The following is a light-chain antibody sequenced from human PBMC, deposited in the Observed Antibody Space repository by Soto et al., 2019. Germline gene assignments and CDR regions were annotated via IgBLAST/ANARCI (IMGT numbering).Light chain of an antibody. CDR1: SSDVGGYNY. V-gene: IGLV2-14*01. Sequence: QSALTQPASVPGSPGQSITISCTGTSSDVGGYNYVSWYQQHPGKAPKLMIYEVSNWPSGVSNRFSGSKSGNTASLTISGLQAEDEADYYCSSYTSSSTRVFGGGTQLTVL. CDR3: SSYTSSSTRV. CDR2: EVS. J-gene: IGLJ2*01.